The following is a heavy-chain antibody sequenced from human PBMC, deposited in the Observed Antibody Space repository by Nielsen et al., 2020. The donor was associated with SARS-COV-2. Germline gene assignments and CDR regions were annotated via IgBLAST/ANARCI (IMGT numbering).Heavy chain of an antibody. V-gene: IGHV3-23*01. D-gene: IGHD5-18*01. Sequence: GESLKISCAASGFTFSSYAMSWVRQAPGKGLEWVSAISGSGGSTYYADSVKGRFTISRDNSKNTLYLQMNSLRAEDTAVYYCAREFALRDTAYFDYWGQGILVTVSS. CDR1: GFTFSSYA. J-gene: IGHJ4*02. CDR3: AREFALRDTAYFDY. CDR2: ISGSGGST.